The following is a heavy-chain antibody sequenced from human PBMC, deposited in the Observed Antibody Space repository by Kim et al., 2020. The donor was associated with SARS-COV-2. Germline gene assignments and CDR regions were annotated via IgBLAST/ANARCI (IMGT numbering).Heavy chain of an antibody. Sequence: ASVKVSCKASGYTFSSYAMHWVRQAPGQRLEWMGWINAGNGNTKYPQKFQGRVTISRDTSASTAYMELSSLRSEDTALYYCARDYYDSSGYIVFDNWGQG. D-gene: IGHD3-22*01. CDR1: GYTFSSYA. V-gene: IGHV1-3*01. J-gene: IGHJ4*02. CDR3: ARDYYDSSGYIVFDN. CDR2: INAGNGNT.